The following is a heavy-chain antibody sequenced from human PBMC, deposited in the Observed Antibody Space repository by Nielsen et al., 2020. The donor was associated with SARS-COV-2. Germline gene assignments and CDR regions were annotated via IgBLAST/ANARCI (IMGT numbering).Heavy chain of an antibody. CDR2: VYYSGSA. J-gene: IGHJ4*02. CDR3: ARGSGGMYDF. CDR1: GASISTYY. Sequence: SETLSLTCTVSGASISTYYWNWIRQPPGKGLESIGNVYYSGSAAYNPSLKSRVTISVDTSKNQFSLRLTSVTAADTAVYYCARGSGGMYDFWGQGTLVTVSS. D-gene: IGHD2-8*02. V-gene: IGHV4-59*01.